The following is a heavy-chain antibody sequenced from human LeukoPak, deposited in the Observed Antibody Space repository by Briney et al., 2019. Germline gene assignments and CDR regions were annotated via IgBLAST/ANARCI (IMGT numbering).Heavy chain of an antibody. D-gene: IGHD3-10*01. CDR2: INPSGGST. J-gene: IGHJ4*02. CDR3: ARAYGSGSYTLLFFDY. Sequence: ASVKVSCKASGYAXTSYYMHGVRQAPGQGLEWMEIINPSGGSTSYAQKFQGRVTMTRDTSTSTVYMELSSLRSEDTAVYYCARAYGSGSYTLLFFDYWGQGTLVTVSS. CDR1: GYAXTSYY. V-gene: IGHV1-46*01.